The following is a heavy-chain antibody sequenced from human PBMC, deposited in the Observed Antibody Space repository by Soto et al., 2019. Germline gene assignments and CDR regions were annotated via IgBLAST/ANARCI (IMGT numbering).Heavy chain of an antibody. Sequence: QVQLVQSGAEVKKPGASVKVSCKASGYTFTGYYMHWVRQAPGQGLEWMGWINPNSGGTNYAQKFQGWVTMTRDTSISTAYMQLGRLGSDDTAVYYCAGRALYYYGSGSYPHFDYWGQGTLVTVSS. D-gene: IGHD3-10*01. J-gene: IGHJ4*02. V-gene: IGHV1-2*04. CDR1: GYTFTGYY. CDR3: AGRALYYYGSGSYPHFDY. CDR2: INPNSGGT.